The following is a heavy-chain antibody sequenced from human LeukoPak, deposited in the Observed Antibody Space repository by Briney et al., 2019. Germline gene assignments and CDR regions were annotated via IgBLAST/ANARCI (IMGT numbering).Heavy chain of an antibody. CDR3: ATGSQTNWNYVY. V-gene: IGHV1-24*01. J-gene: IGHJ4*02. CDR1: GYTLTELF. D-gene: IGHD1-1*01. Sequence: GASVKVSCKVSGYTLTELFMHWVRQAPGKGLEWMGGFDPEDGETIYAQKFQGRVTMTEDTSTDTAYMELSSLRSEDTAVYYCATGSQTNWNYVYWGQGTLVTVSS. CDR2: FDPEDGET.